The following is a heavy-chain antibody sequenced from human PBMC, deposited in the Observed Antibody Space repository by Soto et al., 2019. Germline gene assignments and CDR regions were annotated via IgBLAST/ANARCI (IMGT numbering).Heavy chain of an antibody. V-gene: IGHV3-48*02. CDR2: ISSRSYTI. J-gene: IGHJ6*02. Sequence: EVKLVESGGDLVQPGGSLRLSCAASGFTFSTYSMNWVRQAPGKGLEWVSYISSRSYTIYYVDSVKGLFTISRDNGKNSLYLQMNSLRDEDTAVYYCAIGVSSSDNGMDVWGQGTTVTVSS. CDR1: GFTFSTYS. D-gene: IGHD6-6*01. CDR3: AIGVSSSDNGMDV.